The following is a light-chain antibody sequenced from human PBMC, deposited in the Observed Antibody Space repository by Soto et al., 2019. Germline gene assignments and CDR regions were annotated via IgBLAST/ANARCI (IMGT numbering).Light chain of an antibody. CDR1: QRFLYPSNKKNY. CDR3: QQYYSRPLT. J-gene: IGKJ4*01. Sequence: DIVMTQSPDSLSVSLGERATINCKSSQRFLYPSNKKNYFAWFQQKPGQPPKLLIYWASTRESGVPDRFSGSGSGTHFTLTISSLQAEDVAVYYCQQYYSRPLTFGGGTKV. CDR2: WAS. V-gene: IGKV4-1*01.